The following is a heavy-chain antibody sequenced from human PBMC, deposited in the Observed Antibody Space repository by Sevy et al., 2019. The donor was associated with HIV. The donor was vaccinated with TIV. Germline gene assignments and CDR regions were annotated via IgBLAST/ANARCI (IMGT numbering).Heavy chain of an antibody. CDR3: ARERGYSGYYYYYMDV. CDR2: IIPIFGTA. D-gene: IGHD5-12*01. CDR1: GGTFSSYA. V-gene: IGHV1-69*13. J-gene: IGHJ6*03. Sequence: ASVKVSCKASGGTFSSYAISWVRQPPGQGLEWMGRIIPIFGTANYAQKFQGRVTITADESTSTAYMELSSLRSEDTAVYYCARERGYSGYYYYYMDVWGKGTTVTVSS.